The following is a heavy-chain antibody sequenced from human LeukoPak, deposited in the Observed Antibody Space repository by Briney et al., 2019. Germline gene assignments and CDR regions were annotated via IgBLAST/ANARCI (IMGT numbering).Heavy chain of an antibody. D-gene: IGHD3-3*01. J-gene: IGHJ4*02. CDR3: ASSDYDFWSGYYGYFDY. V-gene: IGHV3-21*01. Sequence: GGSLRLSCAASGFTFSSYSMNWVRQAPGKGLEWVSSISSSSSYIYYADSVKGRFTISRDNAKNSLYLQMNSLRAEDTAVYYCASSDYDFWSGYYGYFDYCGQGTLVTVSS. CDR2: ISSSSSYI. CDR1: GFTFSSYS.